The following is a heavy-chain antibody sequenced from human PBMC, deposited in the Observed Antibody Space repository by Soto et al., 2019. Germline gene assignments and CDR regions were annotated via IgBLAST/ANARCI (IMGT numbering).Heavy chain of an antibody. V-gene: IGHV4-59*01. J-gene: IGHJ4*02. Sequence: SETLSLTCTVSGGSISSCYWSWIRQPPGKGLEWIGYIYYSGSTNYNPSLKSRVTISVDTSKNQFSLKLSSVTAADTAVYYCARASYDSSGYIFDYWGQGTLVTVSS. CDR3: ARASYDSSGYIFDY. CDR1: GGSISSCY. D-gene: IGHD3-22*01. CDR2: IYYSGST.